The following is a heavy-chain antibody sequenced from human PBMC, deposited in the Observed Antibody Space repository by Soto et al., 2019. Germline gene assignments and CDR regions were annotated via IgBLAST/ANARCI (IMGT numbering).Heavy chain of an antibody. V-gene: IGHV3-33*08. CDR1: GFTFSSYG. J-gene: IGHJ3*02. CDR2: IFYGRSIK. Sequence: GGSLRLSCGASGFTFSSYGMHWVRQAPGKGLEWLVIIFYGRSIKYYADSVKGRFTISRDNAKNSLYLQMNSLRAEDTAVYYCARVVGELLWFGDPRPAFDIWGQGTMVTVSS. D-gene: IGHD3-10*01. CDR3: ARVVGELLWFGDPRPAFDI.